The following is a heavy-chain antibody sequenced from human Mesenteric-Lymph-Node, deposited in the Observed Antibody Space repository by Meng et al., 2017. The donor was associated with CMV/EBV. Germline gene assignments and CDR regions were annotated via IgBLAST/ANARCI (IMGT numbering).Heavy chain of an antibody. D-gene: IGHD3-3*01. J-gene: IGHJ6*02. CDR1: GGSFSGYY. CDR2: INHSGST. CDR3: ARGPGGRFL. V-gene: IGHV4-34*01. Sequence: LSLPCGVSGGSFSGYYWSWIRQPPDKGLEWIGAINHSGSTNYNPSLKSRVTISVDTSKNQFSLRLSSVSAADTAVYYCARGPGGRFLWGQGTTVTVSS.